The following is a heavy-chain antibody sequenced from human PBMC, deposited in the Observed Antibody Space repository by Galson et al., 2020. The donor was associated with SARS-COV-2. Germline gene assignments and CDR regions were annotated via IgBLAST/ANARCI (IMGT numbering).Heavy chain of an antibody. V-gene: IGHV4-34*01. CDR3: ARGTRDITMIVVVMTAVSCHFDL. J-gene: IGHJ4*02. D-gene: IGHD3-22*01. CDR1: GGSFSDYY. Sequence: SQASETLSLTCAVYGGSFSDYYWSWIRQPPGRGLEWIGEVNPRGSTSYNPSLESRVRISLDAPKKQFSLKLSSVTAADSGVYYCARGTRDITMIVVVMTAVSCHFDLWGQGSLVTVSS. CDR2: VNPRGST.